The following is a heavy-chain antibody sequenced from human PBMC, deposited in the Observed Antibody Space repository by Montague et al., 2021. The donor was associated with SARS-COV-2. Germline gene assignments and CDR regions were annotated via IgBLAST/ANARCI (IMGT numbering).Heavy chain of an antibody. CDR1: GFTFSSYS. CDR2: ISSSSSYI. V-gene: IGHV3-21*01. D-gene: IGHD3-16*01. CDR3: ARVPRIRFMENYYYYMDV. J-gene: IGHJ6*03. Sequence: SLRLSCAASGFTFSSYSMNWVRQAPGKGLEWVSSISSSSSYIYYADSVKGRFTISRDNAKNSLYLQMNSLGAEDTAVYYCARVPRIRFMENYYYYMDVWGKGTTVTVSS.